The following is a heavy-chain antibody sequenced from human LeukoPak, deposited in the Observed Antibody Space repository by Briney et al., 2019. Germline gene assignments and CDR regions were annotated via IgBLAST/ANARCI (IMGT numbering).Heavy chain of an antibody. J-gene: IGHJ6*02. CDR2: ISDDGSNK. D-gene: IGHD4-17*01. CDR3: AKCDDYGEPLWGMDV. CDR1: GFTFSGYG. V-gene: IGHV3-30*18. Sequence: GGSLRLSCVASGFTFSGYGMHWVRQAPGKGLEWVAVISDDGSNKYYADSVKGRFTISRDNSKNTLYLQMNSLRAEDTAVYYCAKCDDYGEPLWGMDVWGQGTTVTVSS.